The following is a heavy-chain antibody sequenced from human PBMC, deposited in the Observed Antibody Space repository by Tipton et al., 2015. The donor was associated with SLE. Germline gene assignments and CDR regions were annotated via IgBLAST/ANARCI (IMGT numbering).Heavy chain of an antibody. CDR3: ARMRGGYNAHH. J-gene: IGHJ5*02. Sequence: TLSLTCTVSGGSISGYYWSWVRQPAGKGLGWIGRVYSSGSTIYNPSIKSRITLSLDTSKNQFSLKVKSVTTADTAVYYCARMRGGYNAHHWGQGILVTVSS. V-gene: IGHV4-4*07. CDR2: VYSSGST. CDR1: GGSISGYY. D-gene: IGHD5-24*01.